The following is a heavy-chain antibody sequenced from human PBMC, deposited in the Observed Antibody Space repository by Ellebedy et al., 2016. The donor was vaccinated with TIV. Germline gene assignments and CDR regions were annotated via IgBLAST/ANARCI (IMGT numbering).Heavy chain of an antibody. CDR3: AVGRPNYGDFPS. V-gene: IGHV3-23*03. J-gene: IGHJ5*02. D-gene: IGHD4-17*01. Sequence: GESLKISXAASGFTFGPYAMSWVRQAPGRGLEWVSVIYAGGTTDYVASVKGRFSISRDTSKNTLFLQMNSLRADDTAIYYCAVGRPNYGDFPSWGQGTLVTVSS. CDR2: IYAGGTT. CDR1: GFTFGPYA.